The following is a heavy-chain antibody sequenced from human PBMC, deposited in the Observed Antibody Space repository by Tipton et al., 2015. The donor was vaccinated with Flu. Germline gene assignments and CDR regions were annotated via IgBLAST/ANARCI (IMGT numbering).Heavy chain of an antibody. CDR1: GGSIRFSSYY. CDR2: IHYSGSP. D-gene: IGHD1-26*01. V-gene: IGHV4-39*01. Sequence: GLVKPSETLSLICTVSGGSIRFSSYYWGWIRQPPGKGLEWIGNIHYSGSPHYNPSLKSRVTITVDTSKNQFSLRLSSMTAAATAVYYCARLLDVSGRYWAWGQGTLVSVSS. J-gene: IGHJ5*02. CDR3: ARLLDVSGRYWA.